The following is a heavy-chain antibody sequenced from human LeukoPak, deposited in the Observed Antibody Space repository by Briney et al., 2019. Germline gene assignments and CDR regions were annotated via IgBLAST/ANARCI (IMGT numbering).Heavy chain of an antibody. D-gene: IGHD3-10*01. V-gene: IGHV3-21*01. Sequence: PGGSLRPSCAASGFTFSSYSMNWVRQAPGKGLEWVSSISSSSSYIYYADSVKGRFTISRDNAKNSLYLQMNSLRAEDTAVYYCARGAGGAFDYWGQGTLVTVSS. J-gene: IGHJ4*02. CDR2: ISSSSSYI. CDR3: ARGAGGAFDY. CDR1: GFTFSSYS.